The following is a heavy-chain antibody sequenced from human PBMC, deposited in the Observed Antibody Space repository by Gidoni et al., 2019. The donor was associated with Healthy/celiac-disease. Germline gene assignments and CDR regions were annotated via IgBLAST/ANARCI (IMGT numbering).Heavy chain of an antibody. D-gene: IGHD3-16*01. Sequence: QLQLQESGAGLVKPSETLSLTCTASGGSISSSSYYWGWIRQPQGKGLEWIGSIYYSGSTYYNPSLKSRVTISVDTSKNQFSLKLSAVTAADTAVYYCARLGGVFFDYWGQGTLVTVSS. J-gene: IGHJ4*02. CDR1: GGSISSSSYY. CDR2: IYYSGST. CDR3: ARLGGVFFDY. V-gene: IGHV4-39*01.